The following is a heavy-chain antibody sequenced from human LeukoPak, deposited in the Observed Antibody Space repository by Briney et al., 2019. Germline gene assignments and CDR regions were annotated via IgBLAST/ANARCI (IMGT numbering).Heavy chain of an antibody. Sequence: SSETLSLTCSVSGASMKNSFWSWIRQPPGKGLEWIGYISDSGNTNYNPSLKSRVTFSMDTSKGQFYLNLRSVTAADTALYFCARNRFYLTGAYYFDPWGRGTQVTVSS. CDR3: ARNRFYLTGAYYFDP. D-gene: IGHD3-22*01. V-gene: IGHV4-59*01. CDR1: GASMKNSF. J-gene: IGHJ5*02. CDR2: ISDSGNT.